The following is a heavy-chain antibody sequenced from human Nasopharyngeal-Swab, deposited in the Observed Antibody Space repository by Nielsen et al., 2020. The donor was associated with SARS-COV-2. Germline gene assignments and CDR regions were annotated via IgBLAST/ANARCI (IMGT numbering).Heavy chain of an antibody. V-gene: IGHV4-30-2*01. CDR3: ASVRGYYYGMDV. D-gene: IGHD3-10*01. CDR2: IYHSGST. J-gene: IGHJ6*02. Sequence: WIPQPPGKGLEWIGYIYHSGSTYYNPSLKSRVTISVDRSKNQFSLKLSSVTAADTAVYYCASVRGYYYGMDVWGQGTTVTVSS.